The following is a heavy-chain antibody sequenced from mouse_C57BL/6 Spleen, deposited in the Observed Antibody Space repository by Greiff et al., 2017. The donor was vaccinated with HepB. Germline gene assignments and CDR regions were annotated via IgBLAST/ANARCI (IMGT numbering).Heavy chain of an antibody. Sequence: VKLQQSGAELVKPGASVKISCKASGYAFSSYWMNWVKQRPGKGLEWIGQIYPGDGDTNYNGKFKGKATLTADKSSSTAYMQLSSLTSEDSAVYFCARNGDGYYLYAMDYWGQGTSVTVSS. V-gene: IGHV1-80*01. J-gene: IGHJ4*01. CDR2: IYPGDGDT. CDR1: GYAFSSYW. D-gene: IGHD2-3*01. CDR3: ARNGDGYYLYAMDY.